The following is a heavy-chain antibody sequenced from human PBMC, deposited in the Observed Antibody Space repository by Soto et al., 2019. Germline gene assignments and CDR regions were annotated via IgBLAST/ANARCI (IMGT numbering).Heavy chain of an antibody. J-gene: IGHJ4*02. Sequence: SETLSLTCTVSGGSISSYYWSWIRQPPGKGLEWIGYIYYSGSTNYNPSLKSRVTISVDTSKNQFSLKLSSVTAADTAVYYCSRSPVATIRFFDYWGQGTLVPVSS. CDR1: GGSISSYY. D-gene: IGHD5-12*01. CDR2: IYYSGST. CDR3: SRSPVATIRFFDY. V-gene: IGHV4-59*01.